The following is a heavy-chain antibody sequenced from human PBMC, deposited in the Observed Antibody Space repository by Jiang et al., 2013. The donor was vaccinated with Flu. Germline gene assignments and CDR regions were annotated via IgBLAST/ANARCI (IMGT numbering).Heavy chain of an antibody. Sequence: GLVKPSETLSLTCTVSGGSISSSSYYWGWIRQPPGKGLEWIGSIYYSGSTYYNPSLKSRVTISVDTSKNQFSLKLSSVTAADTAVYYCARHLPEWDYYGSGSYRWFDPWGQGTLVTVSS. J-gene: IGHJ5*02. D-gene: IGHD3-10*01. CDR1: GGSISSSSYY. CDR3: ARHLPEWDYYGSGSYRWFDP. V-gene: IGHV4-39*07. CDR2: IYYSGST.